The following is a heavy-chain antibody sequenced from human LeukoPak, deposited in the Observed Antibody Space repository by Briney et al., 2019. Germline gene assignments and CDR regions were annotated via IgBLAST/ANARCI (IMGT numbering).Heavy chain of an antibody. J-gene: IGHJ4*02. CDR2: IYYSGST. V-gene: IGHV4-59*01. CDR3: ASGSYDSSGRPL. D-gene: IGHD3-22*01. CDR1: GGSISSYY. Sequence: SETLSLTCTVSGGSISSYYWSWIRQPPGKGLEWIGYIYYSGSTNYNPSLKSRATISVDTSKNQFSLKLSSVTAADTAVYYCASGSYDSSGRPLWGQGTLVTVSS.